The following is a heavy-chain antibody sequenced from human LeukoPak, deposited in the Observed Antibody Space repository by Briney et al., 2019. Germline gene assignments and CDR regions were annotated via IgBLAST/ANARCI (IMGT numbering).Heavy chain of an antibody. V-gene: IGHV4-4*07. J-gene: IGHJ4*02. CDR2: NYTSGST. Sequence: SETLSLTCTVSGGSISSYYWSWIRQPAGKGLEWIGRNYTSGSTNYNPSLKSRVTMSVDTSKNQFSLRLSSVTAADTAVYYCAREYYDTSGFDYWGQGTLVTVSS. CDR3: AREYYDTSGFDY. CDR1: GGSISSYY. D-gene: IGHD3-22*01.